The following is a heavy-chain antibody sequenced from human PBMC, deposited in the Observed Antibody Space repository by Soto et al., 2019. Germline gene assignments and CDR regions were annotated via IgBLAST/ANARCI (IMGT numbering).Heavy chain of an antibody. J-gene: IGHJ4*02. Sequence: SETLSLTCTVSGGSISSYYWSWIRQPPGKGLEWIGYIYYSGSTNYNPSLKSRVTISVDTSKNQFSLKLSSVTAADTAVYYCARLRRDGSNFDYWVQGTLVTVSS. CDR1: GGSISSYY. V-gene: IGHV4-59*01. CDR3: ARLRRDGSNFDY. D-gene: IGHD5-12*01. CDR2: IYYSGST.